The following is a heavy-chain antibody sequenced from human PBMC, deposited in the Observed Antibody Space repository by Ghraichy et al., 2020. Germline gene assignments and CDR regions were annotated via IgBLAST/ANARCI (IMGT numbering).Heavy chain of an antibody. CDR3: ARIKRITISGVVRDWNFDL. D-gene: IGHD3-3*01. Sequence: SVKVSCKASGGTLNSYVINWVRQAPGQGLEWMGGINPILRTADYAQKFQGRVTITADESTSTAYMELSSLRSEDMAVYYCARIKRITISGVVRDWNFDLWGRGTLVTVSS. V-gene: IGHV1-69*13. J-gene: IGHJ2*01. CDR1: GGTLNSYV. CDR2: INPILRTA.